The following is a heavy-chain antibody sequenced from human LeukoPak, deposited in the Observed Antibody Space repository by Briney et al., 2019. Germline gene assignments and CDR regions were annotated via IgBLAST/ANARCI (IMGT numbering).Heavy chain of an antibody. Sequence: GGSLRLSCAASGFIFSVYYMSWIRQAPGKGLEWVSYISTSGSTIYYADSVKGRFTISRDNAKNSLYLQMNSLRAEDTAVFYCARVPGYYDSSGYRGGDVAFDIWGQGTMVTVSS. J-gene: IGHJ3*02. D-gene: IGHD3-22*01. CDR1: GFIFSVYY. CDR3: ARVPGYYDSSGYRGGDVAFDI. V-gene: IGHV3-11*04. CDR2: ISTSGSTI.